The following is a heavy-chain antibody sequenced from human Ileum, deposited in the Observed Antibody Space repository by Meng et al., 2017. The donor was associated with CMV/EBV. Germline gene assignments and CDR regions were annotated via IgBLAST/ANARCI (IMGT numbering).Heavy chain of an antibody. CDR3: ARGLPNYYESGMDV. V-gene: IGHV6-1*01. D-gene: IGHD2-21*02. J-gene: IGHJ6*01. Sequence: SCVISGDGVSNNNGAWNWIRQSPSRGLEWLGRTYFRSKWYYDYAISVKSRISITPDTSKNLFFLHLKSVTPEDTAVYYCARGLPNYYESGMDVWGQGTTVTGSS. CDR1: GDGVSNNNGA. CDR2: TYFRSKWYY.